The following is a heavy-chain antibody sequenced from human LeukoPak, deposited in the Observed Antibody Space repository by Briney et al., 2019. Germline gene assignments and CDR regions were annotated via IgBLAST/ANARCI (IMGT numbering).Heavy chain of an antibody. CDR1: GFTFSSYG. D-gene: IGHD3-3*01. J-gene: IGHJ6*02. CDR3: ARDRKGDYDFWSGYYYYYYGMDV. V-gene: IGHV3-30*03. Sequence: GGSLRLSCAASGFTFSSYGMHWVRQAPGKGLEWVAVISYDGSNKYYADSVKGRFTISRDNSKNTLYLQMNSLRAEDTAVYYCARDRKGDYDFWSGYYYYYYGMDVWGQGTTVTVSS. CDR2: ISYDGSNK.